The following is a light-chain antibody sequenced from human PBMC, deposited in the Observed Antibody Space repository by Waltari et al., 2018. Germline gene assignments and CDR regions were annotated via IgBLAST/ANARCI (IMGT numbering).Light chain of an antibody. J-gene: IGLJ3*02. CDR2: DVV. CDR3: SSRRSGSTLV. CDR1: SSDVGAYNY. V-gene: IGLV2-14*03. Sequence: QSALTQPASVSGSPGQSITVSCTGTSSDVGAYNYVFWNQQHPGKAPKLILYDVVKRPSGVLDGCSGSKDGNTASRTISGLQAEDEADYYCSSRRSGSTLVFGGGTKVTFL.